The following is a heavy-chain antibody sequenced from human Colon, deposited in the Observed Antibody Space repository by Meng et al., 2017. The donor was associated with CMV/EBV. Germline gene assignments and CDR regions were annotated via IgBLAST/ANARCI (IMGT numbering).Heavy chain of an antibody. D-gene: IGHD6-6*01. J-gene: IGHJ4*02. Sequence: GSLRLSCAASGFTFSSYEINWVRQAPGKGLEWVSYISSSGSTIYYADSVKGRFTISRDNAKNSLYLQMNSLRAEDTAVYYCAREQLVGDSFDDWGQGTLVTVSS. CDR1: GFTFSSYE. CDR2: ISSSGSTI. CDR3: AREQLVGDSFDD. V-gene: IGHV3-48*03.